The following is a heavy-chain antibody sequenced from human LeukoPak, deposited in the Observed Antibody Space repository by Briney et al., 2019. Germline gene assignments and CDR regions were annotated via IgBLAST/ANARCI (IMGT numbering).Heavy chain of an antibody. J-gene: IGHJ6*04. Sequence: GGSLRLSCAASGFTFDSYDMSWVRQAPGKGLEWVSGTSASGGRTYYADSVKGRFTISRDNSKNTLYLQMNSLRAEDTAVYYCTHTLVRGRVYGMDVWGEGTTVTVSS. D-gene: IGHD3-10*01. CDR2: TSASGGRT. CDR3: THTLVRGRVYGMDV. V-gene: IGHV3-23*01. CDR1: GFTFDSYD.